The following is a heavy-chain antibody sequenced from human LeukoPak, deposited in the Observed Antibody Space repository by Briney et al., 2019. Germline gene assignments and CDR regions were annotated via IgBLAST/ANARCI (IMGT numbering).Heavy chain of an antibody. CDR2: IYHSGST. V-gene: IGHV4-38-2*02. D-gene: IGHD2-15*01. CDR1: GYSISSGYY. J-gene: IGHJ4*02. CDR3: ARTLLGYCSGGSCYSAAVIDY. Sequence: SETLSLTCTVSGYSISSGYYWGWIRQPPGKGLEWIGSIYHSGSTYYNPSLKSRVTISVDTSKNQFSLKLSSVTAADTAVYYCARTLLGYCSGGSCYSAAVIDYWGQGTLVTVSS.